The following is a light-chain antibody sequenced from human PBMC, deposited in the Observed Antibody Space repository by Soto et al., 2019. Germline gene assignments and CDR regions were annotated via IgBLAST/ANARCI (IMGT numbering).Light chain of an antibody. CDR2: DAS. J-gene: IGKJ4*02. Sequence: EIVLTQSPATLSLSPGDRATLSCRASQSVGSYLGWYQQRPGQAPRLLIYDASNRATGIPARFSGSGSGTDFTLTISSLEHEDFAVYYCQQRSDWPSTFGGGHKVEIK. CDR1: QSVGSY. V-gene: IGKV3-11*01. CDR3: QQRSDWPST.